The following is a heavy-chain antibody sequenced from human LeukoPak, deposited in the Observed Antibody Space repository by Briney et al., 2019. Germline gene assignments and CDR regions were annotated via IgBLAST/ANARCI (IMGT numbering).Heavy chain of an antibody. V-gene: IGHV3-66*01. J-gene: IGHJ4*02. CDR3: ARVHFPSRYDSSGFDY. CDR1: GFTVSSNY. CDR2: IYSGGST. Sequence: PGGSLRRSCAASGFTVSSNYMSWVRQAPGKGLEWVSVIYSGGSTYYADSVKGRFTISRDNSKNTLYLQMNSLRAEDTAVYYCARVHFPSRYDSSGFDYWGQGTLVTVSS. D-gene: IGHD3-22*01.